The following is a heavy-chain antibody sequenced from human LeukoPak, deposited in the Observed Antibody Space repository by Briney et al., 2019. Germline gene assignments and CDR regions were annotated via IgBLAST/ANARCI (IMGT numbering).Heavy chain of an antibody. D-gene: IGHD3-22*01. J-gene: IGHJ4*02. V-gene: IGHV4-4*02. CDR3: ARLNSSGYYYRRGHFDY. CDR1: GGSISSSNW. Sequence: PSGTLSLTCAVSGGSISSSNWWSWIRQPPGKGLEWIGEIYHSGSTNYNPSLKSRVTISVDTSKNQFSLKLSSVTAADTAVYYCARLNSSGYYYRRGHFDYWGQGTLVTVSS. CDR2: IYHSGST.